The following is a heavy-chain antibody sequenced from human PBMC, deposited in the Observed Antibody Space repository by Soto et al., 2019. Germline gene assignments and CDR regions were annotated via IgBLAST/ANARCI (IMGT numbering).Heavy chain of an antibody. CDR1: GGSITRGGYS. CDR2: IYHSGTP. J-gene: IGHJ6*02. Sequence: QLQLQESGSGLVKPLQTLSLNCAVSGGSITRGGYSWSWIRQPPGKGLEYIGYIYHSGTPYYNPSLKSRVTISLEMSKNHFSLKLISVTAADTAVYYCAGNSNGYSNYYAMDVWGQGTTVTVSS. V-gene: IGHV4-30-2*01. D-gene: IGHD5-18*01. CDR3: AGNSNGYSNYYAMDV.